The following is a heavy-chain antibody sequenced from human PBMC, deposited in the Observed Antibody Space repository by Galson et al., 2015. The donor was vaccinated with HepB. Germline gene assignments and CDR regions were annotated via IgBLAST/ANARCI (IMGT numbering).Heavy chain of an antibody. D-gene: IGHD3-10*01. Sequence: SLRLSCAASGFTFSSYSMNWVRQAPGKGLEWVSYISSSSSTIYYADSVKGRFTISRDNAKNSLYLQMNSLRAEDTAVCYCARDLGGDYWGQGTLVTVSS. J-gene: IGHJ4*02. CDR2: ISSSSSTI. V-gene: IGHV3-48*01. CDR3: ARDLGGDY. CDR1: GFTFSSYS.